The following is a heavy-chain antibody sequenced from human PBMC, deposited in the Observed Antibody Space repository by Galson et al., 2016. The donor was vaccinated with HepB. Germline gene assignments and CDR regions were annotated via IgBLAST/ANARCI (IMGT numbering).Heavy chain of an antibody. D-gene: IGHD6-6*01. CDR1: GYTFTGYY. Sequence: SVKVSCKASGYTFTGYYMHWVRQAPGQGLEWMGRINPNSGGTNYAQKFQGRVTMTRDTSISTACMELSRLKSDDTAVYYCARGIIAALRVDPWGQGTLVTVSS. CDR2: INPNSGGT. V-gene: IGHV1-2*06. CDR3: ARGIIAALRVDP. J-gene: IGHJ5*02.